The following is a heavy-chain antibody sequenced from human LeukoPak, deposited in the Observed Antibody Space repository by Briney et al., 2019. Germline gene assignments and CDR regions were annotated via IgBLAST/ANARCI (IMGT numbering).Heavy chain of an antibody. J-gene: IGHJ4*02. CDR1: GFTFSSYG. CDR3: ARGRFAELLFDI. Sequence: GGSLRLSCAASGFTFSSYGMHWVRQAPGKGLEWVAFIRYDGSNKYYADSVKGRFTISRDNSKNTLYLQMNSLRAEDTAMYYCARGRFAELLFDIWGQGTLVTVSS. CDR2: IRYDGSNK. D-gene: IGHD3-10*01. V-gene: IGHV3-30*02.